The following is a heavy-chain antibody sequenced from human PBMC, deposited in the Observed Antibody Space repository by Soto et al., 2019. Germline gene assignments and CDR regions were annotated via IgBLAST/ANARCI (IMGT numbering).Heavy chain of an antibody. D-gene: IGHD4-4*01. CDR1: GLSFSRHS. CDR2: ISSTSISI. J-gene: IGHJ3*02. V-gene: IGHV3-48*01. Sequence: LSLTCAASGLSFSRHSMIWVRRAPGKGLEWISYISSTSISIYYADSVKGRFTVSRDNAKNSLYLQMNSLRAEDTAVYYCARAPKDYSSLFNGFDIWGQGTMVTVSS. CDR3: ARAPKDYSSLFNGFDI.